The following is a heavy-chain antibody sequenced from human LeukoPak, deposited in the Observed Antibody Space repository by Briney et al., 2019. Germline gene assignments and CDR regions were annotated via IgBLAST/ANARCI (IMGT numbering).Heavy chain of an antibody. CDR3: ASMYYDFWSGYLDY. D-gene: IGHD3-3*01. Sequence: KSSETLSLTCTVSGGSISSSSYYWGWIRQPPGKGLEWIGSIYYSGSTYYSPSLKSRVTISVDTSKNQFSLKLSSVTAADTAVYYCASMYYDFWSGYLDYWGQGTLVTVSS. J-gene: IGHJ4*02. V-gene: IGHV4-39*01. CDR2: IYYSGST. CDR1: GGSISSSSYY.